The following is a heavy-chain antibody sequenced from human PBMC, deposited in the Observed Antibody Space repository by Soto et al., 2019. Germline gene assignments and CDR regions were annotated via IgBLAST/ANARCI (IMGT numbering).Heavy chain of an antibody. CDR2: INHSGST. V-gene: IGHV4-34*01. J-gene: IGHJ4*02. CDR3: ARGPTYYYGSGRELDY. D-gene: IGHD3-10*01. Sequence: QVQLQQWGAGLLKPSETLSLTCAVYGGSFSGYYWSWIRQPPGKGLEWIGEINHSGSTNYNPSLKSRVTISVDTSKNQCSLKLSSVTAADTAVYYCARGPTYYYGSGRELDYWGQGTLVTVSS. CDR1: GGSFSGYY.